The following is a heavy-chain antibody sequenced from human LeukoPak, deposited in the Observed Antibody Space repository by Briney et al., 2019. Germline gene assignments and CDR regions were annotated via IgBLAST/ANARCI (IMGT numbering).Heavy chain of an antibody. CDR1: GGSIRTDY. J-gene: IGHJ4*02. CDR2: ISNSGSC. Sequence: PSETLSLTCTVSGGSIRTDYWSWIRQPPGKGLEWVGYISNSGSCQYNPSLKSRVTISVDTSKNQFSLKLSPVTAADTAVYYCAKSDGSGSYFDSWGQGTLVTVSS. D-gene: IGHD3-10*01. V-gene: IGHV4-59*01. CDR3: AKSDGSGSYFDS.